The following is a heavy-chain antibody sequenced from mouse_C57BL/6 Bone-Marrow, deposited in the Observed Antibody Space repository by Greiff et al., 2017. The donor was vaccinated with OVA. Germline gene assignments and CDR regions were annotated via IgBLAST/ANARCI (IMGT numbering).Heavy chain of an antibody. D-gene: IGHD1-1*01. CDR3: ARQRATREYYFDY. V-gene: IGHV14-2*01. Sequence: EVQLQQSGAELVKPGASVKLSCTASGFNIKDYYMHWVKQRTEQGLEWIGRIDPEDGETKYAPKFQGKATITADTSSNTAYLQLSSLTSEDTAVYYCARQRATREYYFDYWGQGTTLTVSS. CDR1: GFNIKDYY. CDR2: IDPEDGET. J-gene: IGHJ2*01.